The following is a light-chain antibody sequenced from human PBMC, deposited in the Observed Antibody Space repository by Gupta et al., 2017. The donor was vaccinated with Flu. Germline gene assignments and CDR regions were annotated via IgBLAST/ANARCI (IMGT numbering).Light chain of an antibody. CDR1: SAHSSYI. V-gene: IGLV4-60*03. Sequence: QPVLTQSSSASASLGSSVKLTCTLSSAHSSYIVAWHQQQPGKAPRYLMKLEGSGSYNKGSGVPDRFSGSSSGADRYLPISNLQSEDEADYYCETWDSNTRVFGGGTKLTVL. J-gene: IGLJ3*02. CDR2: LEGSGSY. CDR3: ETWDSNTRV.